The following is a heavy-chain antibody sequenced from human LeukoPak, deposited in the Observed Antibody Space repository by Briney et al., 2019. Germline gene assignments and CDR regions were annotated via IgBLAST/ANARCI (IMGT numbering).Heavy chain of an antibody. V-gene: IGHV1-69*01. CDR2: IIPIFCTA. J-gene: IGHJ6*03. D-gene: IGHD1-26*01. CDR1: GGTFISYA. Sequence: SVKVSCKASGGTFISYAISWVRQAPGQGLEWMGGIIPIFCTANYAHKFQGRVTITADESTSTAYLELRSLSSEDTAVYYCAREGGVGPTAPPDYYSYQMDVWGKGTTVTVSS. CDR3: AREGGVGPTAPPDYYSYQMDV.